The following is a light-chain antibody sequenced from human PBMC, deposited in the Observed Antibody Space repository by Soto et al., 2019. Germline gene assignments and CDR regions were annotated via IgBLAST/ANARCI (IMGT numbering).Light chain of an antibody. CDR3: QQQGT. V-gene: IGKV3-20*01. CDR1: RFLISSY. CDR2: AAS. Sequence: EIVLTQSPGTLSLSPGERATLSCRASRFLISSYVVWYQQKPGQAPRLLIYAASRRATGIPDRFSGSGSATEYTLTIRRLEPEDSGVYYCQQQGTFGQGTKLEIK. J-gene: IGKJ2*01.